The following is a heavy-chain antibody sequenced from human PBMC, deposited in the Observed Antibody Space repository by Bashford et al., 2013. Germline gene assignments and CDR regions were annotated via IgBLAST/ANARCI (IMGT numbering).Heavy chain of an antibody. Sequence: SETLSLTCSVSGASISSTSYYWGWVRQPPGKGLEWIGSIYYSGNTYYNPSLKSRVAVSVDTSKNQFSLRLHSVTAADTAVYYCAVGYDSSGSGGLTFDFWGQGAVVTVSS. J-gene: IGHJ4*02. CDR1: GASISSTSYY. CDR2: IYYSGNT. CDR3: AVGYDSSGSGGLTFDF. D-gene: IGHD3-22*01. V-gene: IGHV4-39*01.